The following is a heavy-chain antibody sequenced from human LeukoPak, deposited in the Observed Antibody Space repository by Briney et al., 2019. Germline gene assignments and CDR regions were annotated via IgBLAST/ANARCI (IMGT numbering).Heavy chain of an antibody. V-gene: IGHV4-59*12. CDR1: GGSISSYY. Sequence: SETLSLTCTVSGGSISSYYWSWIRQPPGKGLEWIGYIYYSGSTNYNPSLKSRVTISVDTSKNQFSLKLSSVTAADTAVYYCARGRRGLDYFDYWGQGTLVTVSS. D-gene: IGHD6-19*01. J-gene: IGHJ4*02. CDR3: ARGRRGLDYFDY. CDR2: IYYSGST.